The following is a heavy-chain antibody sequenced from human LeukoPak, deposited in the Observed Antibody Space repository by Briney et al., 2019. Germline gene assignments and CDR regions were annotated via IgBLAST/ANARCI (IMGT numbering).Heavy chain of an antibody. CDR2: IYTSGST. Sequence: SETLSLTCTVSGGSISSYYWSWIRQPAGKGLEWIGRIYTSGSTNYNPSLKSRVTMSVDTSKNQFSLKLSSVTAADTGVYYCARDYVGNTVTTRVLKHWFDPWGQGTLLTVSS. V-gene: IGHV4-4*07. CDR3: ARDYVGNTVTTRVLKHWFDP. D-gene: IGHD4-17*01. J-gene: IGHJ5*02. CDR1: GGSISSYY.